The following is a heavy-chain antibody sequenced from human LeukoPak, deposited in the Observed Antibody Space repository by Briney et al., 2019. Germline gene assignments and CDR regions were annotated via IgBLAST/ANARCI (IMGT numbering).Heavy chain of an antibody. Sequence: GASVKVSCKASGGTFSSYAISWVRQAPGQGLEWMGGIIPIFGTANYAQKFQGRVTITADKSTSTAYMELSSLRSEDTAVYYCARGVPNVSRYFDWFLWGQGTLVTVSS. V-gene: IGHV1-69*06. D-gene: IGHD3-9*01. CDR1: GGTFSSYA. CDR2: IIPIFGTA. J-gene: IGHJ4*02. CDR3: ARGVPNVSRYFDWFL.